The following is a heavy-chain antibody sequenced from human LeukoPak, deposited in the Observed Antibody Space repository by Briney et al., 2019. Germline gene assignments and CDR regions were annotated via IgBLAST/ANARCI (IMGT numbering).Heavy chain of an antibody. CDR3: ARGDTVPLFRAYYYMDV. J-gene: IGHJ6*03. CDR2: ISYDGSNE. Sequence: GGSLRLSCAASGFTFSSYVMHWVRQAPGKGLEWVAIISYDGSNEYYADSVKGRFTISRDNSKNTLYLQMNSLRAADTAVYYCARGDTVPLFRAYYYMDVWGKGTTVTVSS. D-gene: IGHD5-18*01. CDR1: GFTFSSYV. V-gene: IGHV3-30*04.